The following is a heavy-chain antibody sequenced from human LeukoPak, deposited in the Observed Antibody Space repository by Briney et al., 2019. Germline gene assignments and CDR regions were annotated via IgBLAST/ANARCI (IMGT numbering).Heavy chain of an antibody. Sequence: ASVKVSCKASGYTFTSYYMHWVRQAPGQGLEWMGIINPSGGSTSYAQKFQGRVTMTRDMSTSTVYMEPSSLRSEDTAVYYCARGQLVSIAAAGSDYWGQGTLVTVSS. D-gene: IGHD6-13*01. CDR3: ARGQLVSIAAAGSDY. V-gene: IGHV1-46*01. CDR2: INPSGGST. J-gene: IGHJ4*02. CDR1: GYTFTSYY.